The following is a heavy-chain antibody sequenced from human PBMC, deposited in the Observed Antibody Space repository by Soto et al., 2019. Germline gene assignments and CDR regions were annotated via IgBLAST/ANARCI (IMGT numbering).Heavy chain of an antibody. CDR2: IIPIFGTA. D-gene: IGHD2-15*01. Sequence: VKVSCKASGGTFSSYAISWVRQAPGQGLEWMGGIIPIFGTANYAQKFQGRVTITADESTSTAYMELSSLRSEDTAVYYCASRVHCSGGSCYSMGAFDIWGQGTMVTVSS. CDR3: ASRVHCSGGSCYSMGAFDI. V-gene: IGHV1-69*01. CDR1: GGTFSSYA. J-gene: IGHJ3*02.